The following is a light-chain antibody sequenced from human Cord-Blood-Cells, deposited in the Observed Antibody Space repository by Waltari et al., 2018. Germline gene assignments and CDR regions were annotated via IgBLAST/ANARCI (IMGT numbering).Light chain of an antibody. CDR2: GKN. Sequence: SELTQDHAASVALGQTVRLAWQGDSLRSYYASWYQQKPGQAPVLVIYGKNNRPSGIPDRFSCSSSGNTASLTITGAQAEDEADYYCNSRDSSGNHWVFGGGTKLTVL. J-gene: IGLJ3*02. CDR1: SLRSYY. V-gene: IGLV3-19*01. CDR3: NSRDSSGNHWV.